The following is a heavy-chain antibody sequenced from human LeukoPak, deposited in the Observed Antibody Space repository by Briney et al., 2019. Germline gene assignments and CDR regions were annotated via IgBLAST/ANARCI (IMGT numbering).Heavy chain of an antibody. D-gene: IGHD3-10*01. Sequence: SETLSLTCTVSGGSVSSGSYYWRWIRQPPGKGLEWIGYIYYSGSTNYNPSLKSRVTISVDTSKNQFSLKLSSVTAADTAVYYCAGATMVRGVIILFDPWGQGTLVTVSS. J-gene: IGHJ5*02. CDR3: AGATMVRGVIILFDP. CDR1: GGSVSSGSYY. CDR2: IYYSGST. V-gene: IGHV4-61*01.